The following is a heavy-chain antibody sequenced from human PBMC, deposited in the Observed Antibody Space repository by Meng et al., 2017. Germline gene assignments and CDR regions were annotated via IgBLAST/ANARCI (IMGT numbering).Heavy chain of an antibody. D-gene: IGHD3-22*01. CDR3: ARNRYDRSTHVFDP. CDR1: GGSFSGHY. V-gene: IGHV4-34*01. J-gene: IGHJ5*02. Sequence: QLQLQESGSGLLKPSETLSLTCTVYGGSFSGHYWSWIRQAPGEGLEWIGEVSDGGYNKYNPALKSRVTVSGDTSKNEVSLKLISVTAADTAVYYCARNRYDRSTHVFDPWGQGTLVTVSS. CDR2: VSDGGYN.